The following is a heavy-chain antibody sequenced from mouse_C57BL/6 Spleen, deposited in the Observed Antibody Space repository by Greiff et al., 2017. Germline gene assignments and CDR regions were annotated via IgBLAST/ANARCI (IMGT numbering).Heavy chain of an antibody. D-gene: IGHD2-5*01. Sequence: EVQLQQSGPVLVKPGASVKMSCKASGYTFTDYYMNWVKQSHGKSLEWIGVINPYNGGTSYNQTFKGKATLTVDKSSSTAYMELNSLTSEDSAVYYCAKHYSNYGVGDYWGQGTTLTVSS. CDR3: AKHYSNYGVGDY. CDR2: INPYNGGT. V-gene: IGHV1-19*01. CDR1: GYTFTDYY. J-gene: IGHJ2*01.